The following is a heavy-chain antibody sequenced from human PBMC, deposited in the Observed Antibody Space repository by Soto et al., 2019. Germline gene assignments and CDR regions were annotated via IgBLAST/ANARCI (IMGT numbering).Heavy chain of an antibody. J-gene: IGHJ6*02. CDR3: ARGITFVLEDYYYYGMDF. CDR2: IIPIFGTA. Sequence: ASVKVSCKASGGTFSSYAISWVRQAPGQGLEWMGGIIPIFGTANYAQKFQGRVTITADESTSTAYMELSSLRSEDTAVYYCARGITFVLEDYYYYGMDFWGQGTTVTVSS. D-gene: IGHD3-10*01. V-gene: IGHV1-69*13. CDR1: GGTFSSYA.